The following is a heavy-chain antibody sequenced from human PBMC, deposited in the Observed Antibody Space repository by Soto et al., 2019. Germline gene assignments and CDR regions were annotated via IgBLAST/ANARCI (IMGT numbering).Heavy chain of an antibody. V-gene: IGHV4-4*07. CDR1: NGSISGSY. CDR2: IHSSGTF. J-gene: IGHJ6*02. Sequence: PSETLSLTCTVSNGSISGSYWSWVRQPAGKRLEWIGRIHSSGTFNYNPSLKSRVTVSVDTSKNQVSLKLSSVTAADTAVYFCARDNKVSKGYGMDVWGQGTTVIVSS. CDR3: ARDNKVSKGYGMDV.